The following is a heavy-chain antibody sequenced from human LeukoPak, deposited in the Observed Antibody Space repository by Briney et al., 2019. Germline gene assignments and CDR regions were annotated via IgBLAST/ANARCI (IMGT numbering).Heavy chain of an antibody. CDR2: ISGGGGST. D-gene: IGHD3-9*01. CDR1: GFTFSSYA. J-gene: IGHJ4*02. CDR3: SKGPVVRYWLWLLNFDY. Sequence: GGSLSLSCAASGFTFSSYAMSWVRQAPGKGLEWVSAISGGGGSTYYADSVKGRFTISRDNSKNTLYLQMNSLRAEDTAVYYCSKGPVVRYWLWLLNFDYWGQGTLVTVSS. V-gene: IGHV3-23*01.